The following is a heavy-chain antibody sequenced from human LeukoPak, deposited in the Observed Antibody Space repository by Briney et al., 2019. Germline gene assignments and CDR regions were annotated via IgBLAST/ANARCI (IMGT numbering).Heavy chain of an antibody. CDR1: GYTFTGYY. CDR3: ARGGGITIFGVVINPGYYYYMDV. Sequence: ASVKVSCKASGYTFTGYYMHWVRQAPGQGLEWMGWINPNSGGTNYAQKFQGRVTMTRDTSISTAYMELSRLRSDDTAVYYCARGGGITIFGVVINPGYYYYMDVWGKGTTVTVSS. D-gene: IGHD3-3*01. J-gene: IGHJ6*03. CDR2: INPNSGGT. V-gene: IGHV1-2*02.